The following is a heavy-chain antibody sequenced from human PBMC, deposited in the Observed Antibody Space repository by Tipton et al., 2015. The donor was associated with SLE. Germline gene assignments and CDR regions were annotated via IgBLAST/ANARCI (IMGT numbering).Heavy chain of an antibody. CDR3: ARDNRVAGYMDV. CDR2: IYYSGST. V-gene: IGHV4-59*12. D-gene: IGHD6-13*01. Sequence: TLSLTCIVSGGSISSYYWSWIRQPPGKGLEWIGYIYYSGSTYYNPSLKSRVTISVDTSKNQFSLKLSSVTAADTAVYYCARDNRVAGYMDVWGKGTTVTVSS. J-gene: IGHJ6*03. CDR1: GGSISSYY.